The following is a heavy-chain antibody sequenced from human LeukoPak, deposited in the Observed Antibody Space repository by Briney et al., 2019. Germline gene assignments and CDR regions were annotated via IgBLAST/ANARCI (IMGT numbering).Heavy chain of an antibody. CDR3: ARDPWSGYFDY. CDR2: INWNGGST. V-gene: IGHV3-20*04. J-gene: IGHJ4*02. Sequence: SGGTLRLSCAASGFTFSGFAMSWVRQAPGKGLEWVSGINWNGGSTGYADSVKGRFTISRDNAKNSLYLQMNSLRAEDTALYYCARDPWSGYFDYWGQGTLVTVSS. CDR1: GFTFSGFA. D-gene: IGHD3-3*01.